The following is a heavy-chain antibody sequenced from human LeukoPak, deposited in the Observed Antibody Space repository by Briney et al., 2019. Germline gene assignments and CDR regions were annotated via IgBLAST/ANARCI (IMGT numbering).Heavy chain of an antibody. CDR1: GYTFTGYY. V-gene: IGHV1-2*04. D-gene: IGHD3-22*01. CDR3: ARDPNSGYHDY. CDR2: INPNSGGT. J-gene: IGHJ4*02. Sequence: ASVKVSCKASGYTFTGYYMHWVRQAPGQGLEWMGWINPNSGGTNYAQKFQGWVTMTRDTSASTGHMELSSLRSEDTAVYYCARDPNSGYHDYWGQGTLITVSS.